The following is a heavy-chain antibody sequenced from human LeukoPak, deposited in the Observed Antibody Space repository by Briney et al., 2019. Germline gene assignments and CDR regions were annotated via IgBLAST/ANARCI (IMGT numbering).Heavy chain of an antibody. CDR2: VNTDNGDT. CDR3: ARDYYDSRGYGSFDY. D-gene: IGHD3-22*01. J-gene: IGHJ4*02. CDR1: GYTFTAHY. Sequence: GASVKVSCKASGYTFTAHYMHWVRQAPGQGLEWMGWVNTDNGDTSYTQNFQGRVTMTRDTSISTAYMELSRLTSDDTAVFYCARDYYDSRGYGSFDYWGQGTLVTVSS. V-gene: IGHV1-2*02.